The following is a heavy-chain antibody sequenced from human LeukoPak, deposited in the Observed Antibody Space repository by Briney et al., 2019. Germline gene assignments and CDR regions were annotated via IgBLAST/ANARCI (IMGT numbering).Heavy chain of an antibody. D-gene: IGHD5-18*01. CDR1: GFTFSSYG. V-gene: IGHV3-23*01. CDR2: ISGSGGST. CDR3: AKSGYSYGFDWFDP. Sequence: TGGSLRLSCAASGFTFSSYGMTWVRQAPGKGLEWVSAISGSGGSTYYADSVKGRFTISRDNSKNTLYLQMNSLRAEDTAVYYCAKSGYSYGFDWFDPWGQGTLVTVSS. J-gene: IGHJ5*02.